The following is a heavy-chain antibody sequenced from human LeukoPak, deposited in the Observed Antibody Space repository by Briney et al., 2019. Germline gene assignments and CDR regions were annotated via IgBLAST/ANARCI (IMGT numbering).Heavy chain of an antibody. J-gene: IGHJ4*02. CDR2: IYYSGST. D-gene: IGHD3-9*01. CDR3: ARRGDILTGYYDR. CDR1: GFTFSGYS. V-gene: IGHV4-59*01. Sequence: GSLRLSCTASGFTFSGYSMNWIRQPPGKGLEWIGYIYYSGSTNYNPSLKSRVTISVDTSKNQFSLKLSSVTAADTAVYYCARRGDILTGYYDRWGQGTLVTVSS.